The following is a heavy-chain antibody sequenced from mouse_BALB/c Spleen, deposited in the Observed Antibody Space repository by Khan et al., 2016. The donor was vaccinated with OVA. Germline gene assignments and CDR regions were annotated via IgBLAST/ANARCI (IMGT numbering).Heavy chain of an antibody. V-gene: IGHV2-3*01. Sequence: QIQLVQSGPGLVAPSQSLSITCTVSGFSLTSDGVSWVRQPPGQGLEWLGVIWGDGSTNYHSALRSRLSIRKDNSKSQVFLKLNSLQSDDTATYYCAKLRVFYFDFWGQGTTLTVSS. CDR3: AKLRVFYFDF. CDR2: IWGDGST. J-gene: IGHJ2*01. CDR1: GFSLTSDG.